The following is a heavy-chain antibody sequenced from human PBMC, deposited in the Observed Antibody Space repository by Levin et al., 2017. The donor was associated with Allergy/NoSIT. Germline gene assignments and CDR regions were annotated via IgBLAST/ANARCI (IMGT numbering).Heavy chain of an antibody. CDR2: ISAYNGNT. J-gene: IGHJ5*02. CDR3: ARDMVQGVIVEGNWFDP. V-gene: IGHV1-18*01. Sequence: GESLKISCKASGYTFTSYGISWVRQAPGQGLEWMGWISAYNGNTNYAQKLQGRVTMTTDTSTSTAYMELRSLRSDDTAVYYCARDMVQGVIVEGNWFDPWGQGTLVTVSS. D-gene: IGHD3-10*01. CDR1: GYTFTSYG.